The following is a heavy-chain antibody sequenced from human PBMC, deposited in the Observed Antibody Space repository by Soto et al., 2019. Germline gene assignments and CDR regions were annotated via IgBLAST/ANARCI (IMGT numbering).Heavy chain of an antibody. CDR2: ISGTDPYM. V-gene: IGHV3-11*06. CDR3: ARGSSVRGMNV. D-gene: IGHD6-13*01. Sequence: QVQLVESGGGLVKPGGSLRLSCAASGFIFSDYYMRWVRQAPGKGLEWVSYISGTDPYMKYADAVRGRFTISRDNAKNSVYLQMNSLRDDDTAVYYCARGSSVRGMNVWGQGTTVTVSS. CDR1: GFIFSDYY. J-gene: IGHJ6*02.